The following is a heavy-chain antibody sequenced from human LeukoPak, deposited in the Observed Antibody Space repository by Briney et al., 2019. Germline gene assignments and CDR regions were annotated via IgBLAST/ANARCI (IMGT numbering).Heavy chain of an antibody. V-gene: IGHV3-48*03. CDR3: TVVPMG. CDR2: ISNTGSVT. J-gene: IGHJ4*02. CDR1: GFTFGSYE. Sequence: GSLRLSCAGSGFTFGSYEMSWVRQAPGKGLEWVSYISNTGSVTYYADSVKGRFTISRDNARNSLFLQMNSLRAEDTGVYYCTVVPMGWGQGTLVTVSS. D-gene: IGHD4-23*01.